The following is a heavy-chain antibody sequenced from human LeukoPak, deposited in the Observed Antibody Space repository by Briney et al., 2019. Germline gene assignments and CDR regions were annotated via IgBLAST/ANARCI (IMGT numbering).Heavy chain of an antibody. J-gene: IGHJ4*02. Sequence: GGSLRLSCAASKFIFSDYGMHWVRQAPGKGLEWVAFIWYDGSDEYYADSVKGRFTISRDNSKNTLYLQMKSLTTEDTAVYYCAKGGGELGSGSLDYWGQGTLVTVSS. V-gene: IGHV3-30*02. CDR3: AKGGGELGSGSLDY. CDR1: KFIFSDYG. CDR2: IWYDGSDE. D-gene: IGHD3-10*01.